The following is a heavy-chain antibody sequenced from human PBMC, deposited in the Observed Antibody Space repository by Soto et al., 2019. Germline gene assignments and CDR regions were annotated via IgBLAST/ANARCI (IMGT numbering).Heavy chain of an antibody. CDR2: IYYSGST. V-gene: IGHV4-31*03. J-gene: IGHJ5*02. CDR1: GGSISSGGYY. D-gene: IGHD6-19*01. Sequence: QVQLQKSGPGLVKPSQTLSLTCTVSGGSISSGGYYWSWIRQHPGKGLEWIGYIYYSGSTYYNPSLKSRVTISVDTSKNQFSLKLSSVTAADTAVYYCARDPGIAVAGPPGWFDPWGQGTLVTVSS. CDR3: ARDPGIAVAGPPGWFDP.